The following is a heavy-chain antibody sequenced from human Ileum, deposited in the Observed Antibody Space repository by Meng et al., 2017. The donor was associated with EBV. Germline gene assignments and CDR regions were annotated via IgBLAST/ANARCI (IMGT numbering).Heavy chain of an antibody. CDR3: ARERGGGDRGIH. Sequence: QVQLQESGPGLVKPSXXXXXTCSVSNGSVSSYGYYWTWIRQPPGKGLEWIGYMSYTGSTNYNSSLKSRVTISVDTSKNQFSLKLTSVTAADTAVYYCARERGGGDRGIHWGQGTLVTVSS. CDR1: NGSVSSYGYY. V-gene: IGHV4-61*08. CDR2: MSYTGST. J-gene: IGHJ4*02. D-gene: IGHD2-21*02.